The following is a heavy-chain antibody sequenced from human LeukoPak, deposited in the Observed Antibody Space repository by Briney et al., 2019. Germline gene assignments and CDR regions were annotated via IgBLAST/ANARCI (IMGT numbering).Heavy chain of an antibody. Sequence: SVKVSCKASGGTFSSYAISWVRQAPGQGLEWTGGIIPIFGTANYAQKFQGRVTITADESTSTAYMELSSLRSEDTAVYYCARNAVPDRPFSGMDVWGKGTTVTVSS. J-gene: IGHJ6*04. D-gene: IGHD2-2*01. CDR3: ARNAVPDRPFSGMDV. CDR1: GGTFSSYA. CDR2: IIPIFGTA. V-gene: IGHV1-69*01.